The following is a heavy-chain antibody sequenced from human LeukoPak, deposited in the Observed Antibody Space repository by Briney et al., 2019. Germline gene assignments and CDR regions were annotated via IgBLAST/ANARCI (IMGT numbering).Heavy chain of an antibody. D-gene: IGHD3-22*01. CDR3: TRGRQTPPRYYYDSSGLYPYFDY. CDR2: ISSGGNI. J-gene: IGHJ4*02. Sequence: GGSLRLSCAASGFSVSSNYMTWVRQAPGKGLEWASVISSGGNIYYADSVKGRFTISRDISKNTLYLQMDSLRAEDTAVYYCTRGRQTPPRYYYDSSGLYPYFDYWGQGTLVTVSS. CDR1: GFSVSSNY. V-gene: IGHV3-53*01.